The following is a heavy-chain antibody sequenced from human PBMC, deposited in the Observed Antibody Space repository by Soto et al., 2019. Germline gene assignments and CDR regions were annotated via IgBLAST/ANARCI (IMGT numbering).Heavy chain of an antibody. Sequence: QVQLVQSGPEVKKPGASVNVSCKASAYSYTSYGISWVRQAPGQGLEWRGWISAYNGQTNYAQKFRGRVTFTTDASTSTAFMQLRSLRSDDTAMYYWARDTRKELWAEGLNAMDVWGQGTTVTV. D-gene: IGHD3-16*01. V-gene: IGHV1-18*01. CDR2: ISAYNGQT. CDR3: ARDTRKELWAEGLNAMDV. CDR1: AYSYTSYG. J-gene: IGHJ6*02.